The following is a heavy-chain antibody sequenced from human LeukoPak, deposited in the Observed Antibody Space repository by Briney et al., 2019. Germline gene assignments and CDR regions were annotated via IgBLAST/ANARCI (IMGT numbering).Heavy chain of an antibody. CDR3: AKRLVVVVAATRDDY. D-gene: IGHD2-15*01. J-gene: IGHJ4*02. CDR2: ISGSGGST. V-gene: IGHV3-23*01. Sequence: GGSLRLSCAASGFTFSSYAMSWVRQAPGKGLEWVSAISGSGGSTYYADSVKGRFTISRDNSKNTLYLQMNSPRAEDTAVYYCAKRLVVVVAATRDDYWGQGTLVTVSS. CDR1: GFTFSSYA.